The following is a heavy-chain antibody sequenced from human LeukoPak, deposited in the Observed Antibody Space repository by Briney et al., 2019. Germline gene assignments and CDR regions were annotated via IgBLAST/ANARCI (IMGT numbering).Heavy chain of an antibody. Sequence: GGSLRLSCAASGCTFSSYAMNWVRQAPRKGLEWVSTISGSGGSTYYADSVKGRFTISRDNSKNTLFLHMNSLRAEDTAVYYCAKGLRYCGGDCYFDYWGQGTLVTVSS. CDR3: AKGLRYCGGDCYFDY. V-gene: IGHV3-23*01. CDR1: GCTFSSYA. D-gene: IGHD2-21*02. CDR2: ISGSGGST. J-gene: IGHJ4*02.